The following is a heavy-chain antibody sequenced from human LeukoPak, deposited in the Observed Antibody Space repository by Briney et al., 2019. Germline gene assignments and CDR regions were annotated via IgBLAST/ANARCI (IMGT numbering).Heavy chain of an antibody. J-gene: IGHJ1*01. Sequence: PGGSQRLSCAASGFTFSRYEMNWVREAPGKGLEWVSYIRSSGDTVYYADAVKGRFTISRDNAKHSLYLQMNSLRAADTAVYYCAAHTIASRPISFHHWGQGTLVTVSS. CDR1: GFTFSRYE. CDR2: IRSSGDTV. D-gene: IGHD6-6*01. CDR3: AAHTIASRPISFHH. V-gene: IGHV3-48*03.